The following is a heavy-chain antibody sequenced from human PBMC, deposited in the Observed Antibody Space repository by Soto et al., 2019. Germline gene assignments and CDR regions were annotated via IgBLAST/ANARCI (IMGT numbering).Heavy chain of an antibody. V-gene: IGHV4-31*03. CDR2: VYHSGST. Sequence: SETLSLTCMVSGDSIRGGGHDWNWIRQFPGKGLEWIGYVYHSGSTHYNPSLRGRLTISIDTSKNQFSLRLISVTAADTALYYCARDTGLAPTVWGYWGHGTQVTVSS. D-gene: IGHD7-27*01. J-gene: IGHJ4*03. CDR1: GDSIRGGGHD. CDR3: ARDTGLAPTVWGY.